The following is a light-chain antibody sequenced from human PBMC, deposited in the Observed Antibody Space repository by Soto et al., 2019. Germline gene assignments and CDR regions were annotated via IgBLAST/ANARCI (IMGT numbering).Light chain of an antibody. CDR1: QSVSSSY. CDR3: QQYGSSPRYT. CDR2: GAS. Sequence: EIVLTQSPGTLSLSPGERATLSCRASQSVSSSYLAWYQQKPGQAPRLLIYGASSRATGIPDRFRGSGSGTDFTLTISRLEPEDFAVYYCQQYGSSPRYTFGQGPQLEIK. J-gene: IGKJ2*01. V-gene: IGKV3-20*01.